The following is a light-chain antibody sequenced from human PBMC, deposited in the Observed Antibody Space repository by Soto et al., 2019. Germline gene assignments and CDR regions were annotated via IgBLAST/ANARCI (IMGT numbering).Light chain of an antibody. CDR2: TDD. CDR3: AAWDASLYGPV. V-gene: IGLV1-44*01. CDR1: SSNIGTNS. Sequence: QSVLTQPPSASGTPGQRVTISCSGSSSNIGTNSVHWYQHLPGTAPKLLIYTDDQRPFGVPDRFSGSMSGTSASLAISGLQSEDEADYYCAAWDASLYGPVFGGGTKVTVL. J-gene: IGLJ3*02.